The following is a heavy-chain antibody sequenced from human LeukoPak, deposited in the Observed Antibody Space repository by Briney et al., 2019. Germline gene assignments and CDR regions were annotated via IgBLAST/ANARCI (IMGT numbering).Heavy chain of an antibody. J-gene: IGHJ4*02. CDR3: ARGAPARAYYDILTGFNY. CDR1: GGSISSYY. Sequence: SETLSLTCTVSGGSISSYYWSWIRQPPGKGLEWIGYIYYSGSTNYNPSLKSRVTISVDTSKNQFSLKLSSVTAADTAVYYCARGAPARAYYDILTGFNYWGQGTLVIVSS. D-gene: IGHD3-9*01. V-gene: IGHV4-59*01. CDR2: IYYSGST.